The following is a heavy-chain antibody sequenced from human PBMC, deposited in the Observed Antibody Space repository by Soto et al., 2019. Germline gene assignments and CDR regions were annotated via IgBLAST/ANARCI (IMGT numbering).Heavy chain of an antibody. D-gene: IGHD6-19*01. J-gene: IGHJ6*02. Sequence: QVQLVESGGGVVQPGRSLRLSCAASGFTFSSYGMHWVRQGPGKGLEWVAVIWYDGSNKYYADSVKGRFTISRDNSKNTLYLQMNSLRAEDTAVYYCATDKQQWLDYYYYGMDVWGQGTTVTVSS. CDR1: GFTFSSYG. CDR3: ATDKQQWLDYYYYGMDV. V-gene: IGHV3-33*01. CDR2: IWYDGSNK.